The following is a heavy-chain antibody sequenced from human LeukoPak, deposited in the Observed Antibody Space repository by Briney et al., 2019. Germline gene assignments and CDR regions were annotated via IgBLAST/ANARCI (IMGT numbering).Heavy chain of an antibody. CDR3: ASSVITMVRGVMTAYYYYGMDV. D-gene: IGHD3-10*01. CDR2: IIPIFGTA. V-gene: IGHV1-69*13. CDR1: GGTLSSYA. Sequence: SVKVSCKASGGTLSSYAISWVRRAPGQGLEWMGGIIPIFGTANYAQKFQGRVTITADESTSTAYMELSSLRSEDTAVYYCASSVITMVRGVMTAYYYYGMDVWGQGTTVTVSS. J-gene: IGHJ6*02.